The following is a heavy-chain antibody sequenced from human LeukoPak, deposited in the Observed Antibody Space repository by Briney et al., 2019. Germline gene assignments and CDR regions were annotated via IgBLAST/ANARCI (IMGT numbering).Heavy chain of an antibody. J-gene: IGHJ4*02. CDR1: GYTFSDFY. Sequence: ASVKVSCKASGYTFSDFYIHWVRQAPGQGLEYVGWITPKSGDTYSPQRFQGRVTMTRDASVSTAYMELSSLRSDDTAVYFCARVRLADERAWAYWGQGTLVTVSS. CDR3: ARVRLADERAWAY. V-gene: IGHV1-2*02. CDR2: ITPKSGDT. D-gene: IGHD3-3*02.